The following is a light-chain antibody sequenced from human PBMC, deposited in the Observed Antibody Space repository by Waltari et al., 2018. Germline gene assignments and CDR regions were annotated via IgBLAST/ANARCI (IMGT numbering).Light chain of an antibody. CDR3: LPHDTYPLT. CDR1: QRIANY. V-gene: IGKV1-17*01. Sequence: IQMTQSPSSLSASVGDTVAITCRASQRIANYGNWFRQKPGKAPERLIFSSKTLQTVVPSRFSGSGSGKDFNLTIRGLQPEDFATFYCLPHDTYPLTFGGGTKVELK. CDR2: SSK. J-gene: IGKJ4*01.